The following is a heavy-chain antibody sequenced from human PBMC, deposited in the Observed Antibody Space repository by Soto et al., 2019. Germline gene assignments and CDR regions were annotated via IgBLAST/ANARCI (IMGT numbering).Heavy chain of an antibody. V-gene: IGHV5-51*01. Sequence: GYSLKISCKGSGYSSTSYWIGWVRQMPGKGLEWMGIIYPGDSDTRYSPSLQGQVTISEEKSISTAYLQWSSLKASDNAMYYGARQKGRIVDVWGQGTTLPVSS. CDR2: IYPGDSDT. J-gene: IGHJ6*01. CDR1: GYSSTSYW. CDR3: ARQKGRIVDV.